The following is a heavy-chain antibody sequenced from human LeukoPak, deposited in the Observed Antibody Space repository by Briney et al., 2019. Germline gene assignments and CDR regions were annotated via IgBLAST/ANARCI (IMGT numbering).Heavy chain of an antibody. J-gene: IGHJ4*02. CDR2: IYHSGST. CDR1: GYSISSGYY. V-gene: IGHV4-38-2*01. D-gene: IGHD5-18*01. CDR3: ARLGRYSYGRIDY. Sequence: SETLSLTCAVSGYSISSGYYWGWIRQPPGKGLEWIGSIYHSGSTYYNPSLKSRVTISVDTSKNQFSLKLSSVTAADTAVYYCARLGRYSYGRIDYWGQGTLVTVSS.